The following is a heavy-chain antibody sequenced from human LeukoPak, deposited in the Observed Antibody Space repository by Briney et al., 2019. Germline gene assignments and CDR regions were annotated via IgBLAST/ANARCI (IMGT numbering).Heavy chain of an antibody. Sequence: GGSLRFSVAAPGFIFSSYAISWVRQAPGKGLDWVSAISASGGSTYYADSVKGRFTISRANSKNTLYLQMNSLRAEDTAVYYCAKNAREIDYWGQGTLVTVSS. CDR1: GFIFSSYA. V-gene: IGHV3-23*01. J-gene: IGHJ4*02. CDR3: AKNAREIDY. CDR2: ISASGGST.